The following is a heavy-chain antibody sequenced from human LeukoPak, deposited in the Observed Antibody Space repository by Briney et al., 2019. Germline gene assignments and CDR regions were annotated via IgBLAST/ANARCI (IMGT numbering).Heavy chain of an antibody. CDR1: RFTFSSYS. J-gene: IGHJ4*02. D-gene: IGHD2-8*01. CDR2: ISSSSSTI. Sequence: PGGSLRLSCAASRFTFSSYSMNWVRQAPGKGLEWVSYISSSSSTIYYADSVKGRFTISRDNAKNSPYLQMNSLRAEDTAVYYCARGGRAVSLDYWGQGTLVTVSS. CDR3: ARGGRAVSLDY. V-gene: IGHV3-48*01.